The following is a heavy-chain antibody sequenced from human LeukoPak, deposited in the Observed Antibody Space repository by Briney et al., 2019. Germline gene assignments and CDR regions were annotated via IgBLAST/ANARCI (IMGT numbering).Heavy chain of an antibody. CDR1: GFTFSSYS. CDR3: ARDRAAAARQPVDY. CDR2: ISSTSTYI. D-gene: IGHD6-13*01. J-gene: IGHJ4*02. Sequence: PGGSLRLSCAASGFTFSSYSMNWVRQAPGKGLEWVSSISSTSTYIYYADSLKGRFTTSRDNAKNSLYLQMNSLRAEDTAVYYCARDRAAAARQPVDYWGQGTLVTVSS. V-gene: IGHV3-21*01.